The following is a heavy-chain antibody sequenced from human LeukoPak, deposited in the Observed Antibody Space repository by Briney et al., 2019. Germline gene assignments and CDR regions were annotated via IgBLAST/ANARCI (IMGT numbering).Heavy chain of an antibody. Sequence: GGSLRLSCAASGFTFSSYWMSWVRQAPGKGLEWVANIKQDGSAKYYVDSVKGRFTISRDNAKNSLYLQMGSLRAEDTAVYYCASFAVQWLVHDAFDIWGQGTMVTVSS. V-gene: IGHV3-7*01. J-gene: IGHJ3*02. CDR1: GFTFSSYW. D-gene: IGHD6-19*01. CDR3: ASFAVQWLVHDAFDI. CDR2: IKQDGSAK.